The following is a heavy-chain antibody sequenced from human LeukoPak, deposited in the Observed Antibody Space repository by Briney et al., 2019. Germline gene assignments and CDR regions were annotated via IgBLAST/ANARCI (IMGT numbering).Heavy chain of an antibody. J-gene: IGHJ5*02. Sequence: SETLSLTCTVSGGSVISGHYCWGWVRQPPGKGLEWIASVHFNGQTYSNPSLSGRVTMSIDTSKNQFSLKLTSLTAADTAVYYCAKLPTGVPNWFDPWGQGTLVTVSS. CDR1: GGSVISGHYC. D-gene: IGHD3-10*01. CDR2: VHFNGQT. V-gene: IGHV4-39*01. CDR3: AKLPTGVPNWFDP.